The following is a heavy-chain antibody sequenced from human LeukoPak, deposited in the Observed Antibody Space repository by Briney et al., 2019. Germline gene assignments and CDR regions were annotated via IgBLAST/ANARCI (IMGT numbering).Heavy chain of an antibody. V-gene: IGHV6-1*01. D-gene: IGHD3-3*01. CDR3: AGGYDFWSGYYGNNWFDP. CDR2: KNYSSKWYN. J-gene: IGHJ5*02. CDR1: GARVTSNSAA. Sequence: SQTLSLTCAISGARVTSNSAAWNWIGQSQSRGFKWLGRKNYSSKWYNDYAVSVKSRITINPDTSKNQFSLQLNSVTPEDTAVYYCAGGYDFWSGYYGNNWFDPWGQGTLVTVSS.